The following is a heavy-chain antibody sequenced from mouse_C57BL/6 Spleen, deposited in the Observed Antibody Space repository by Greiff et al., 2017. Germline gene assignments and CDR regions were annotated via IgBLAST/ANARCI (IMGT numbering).Heavy chain of an antibody. CDR2: ISYDGSN. CDR3: ARGEYPYYYAMDY. D-gene: IGHD2-10*02. CDR1: GYSITSGYY. Sequence: EVKLMESGPGLVKPSQSLSLTCSVTGYSITSGYYWNWIRQFPGNKLEWMGYISYDGSNNYNPSLKNRISITRDTSKNQFFLKLNSVTTEDTATYYCARGEYPYYYAMDYWGQGTSVTVSS. V-gene: IGHV3-6*01. J-gene: IGHJ4*01.